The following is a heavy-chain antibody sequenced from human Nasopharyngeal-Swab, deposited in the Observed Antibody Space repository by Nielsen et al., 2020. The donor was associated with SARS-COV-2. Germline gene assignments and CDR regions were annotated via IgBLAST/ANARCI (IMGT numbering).Heavy chain of an antibody. CDR2: INHSGRT. V-gene: IGHV4-34*01. D-gene: IGHD6-13*01. Sequence: SETLSLTCDVYGGSFSGYYWSWIRQPPGKGLEWIGEINHSGRTNYNPSLKSRVTTSVDTSKNQFSLKLSSVTAADTAVYYGARIAGTFAFVDYWGQGTLVTVSS. CDR3: ARIAGTFAFVDY. CDR1: GGSFSGYY. J-gene: IGHJ4*02.